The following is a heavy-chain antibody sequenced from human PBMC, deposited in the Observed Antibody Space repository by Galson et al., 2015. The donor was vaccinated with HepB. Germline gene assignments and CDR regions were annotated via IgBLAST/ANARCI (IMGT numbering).Heavy chain of an antibody. Sequence: SLRLSCAASGFTFSSYWMSWVRQAPGKGLEWVANIKQDGSEKYYVDSVKGRFTISRDNAKNSLYLQMNSLRAEDTAVYYCAKDSRNIVVVPAAMGFDYWGQGTLVTVSS. V-gene: IGHV3-7*03. J-gene: IGHJ4*02. CDR1: GFTFSSYW. D-gene: IGHD2-2*01. CDR2: IKQDGSEK. CDR3: AKDSRNIVVVPAAMGFDY.